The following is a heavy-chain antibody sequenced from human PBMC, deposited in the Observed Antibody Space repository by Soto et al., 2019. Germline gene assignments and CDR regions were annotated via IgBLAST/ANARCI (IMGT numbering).Heavy chain of an antibody. D-gene: IGHD6-19*01. Sequence: EVQLVESGGGLVQPGGSLRLSCAASGFTFSSYDMHWVRQATGKGLECVSAIGTAGDTYYPGAVKGRFTISRENAKNSLYLQMNSLRAGDTAVYYCARGTSSGYYYMDVWGKGTTVTVSS. CDR1: GFTFSSYD. V-gene: IGHV3-13*01. J-gene: IGHJ6*03. CDR2: IGTAGDT. CDR3: ARGTSSGYYYMDV.